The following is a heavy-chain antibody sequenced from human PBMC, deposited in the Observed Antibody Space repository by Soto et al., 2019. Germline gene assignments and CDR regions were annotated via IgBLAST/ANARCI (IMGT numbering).Heavy chain of an antibody. CDR2: INHSGST. CDR1: GGSVSGYY. D-gene: IGHD6-13*01. Sequence: PXESLSLTCAVYGGSVSGYYWSWIRQPPGKGLEWIGEINHSGSTNYNPSLKSRVTISVDTSKNQFSLKLSSVTAADTAVYYCARLGRSSSSWCGGYYYYYGMDVWGQGTTVTGSS. V-gene: IGHV4-34*01. CDR3: ARLGRSSSSWCGGYYYYYGMDV. J-gene: IGHJ6*02.